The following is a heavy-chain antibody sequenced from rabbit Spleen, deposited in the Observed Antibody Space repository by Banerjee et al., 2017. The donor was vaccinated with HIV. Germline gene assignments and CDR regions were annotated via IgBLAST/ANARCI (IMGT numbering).Heavy chain of an antibody. D-gene: IGHD1-1*01. CDR1: GVSFSANSY. V-gene: IGHV1S40*01. CDR2: IDTGSSGFT. J-gene: IGHJ6*01. CDR3: ASDTSSSFSSYGIDL. Sequence: QSLEESGGDLVKPGASLTLTCTASGVSFSANSYMCWVRQAPGKGLEWIACIDTGSSGFTYFASWAKGRFTISKTSSTTVTLQLNSLTAADTATYFCASDTSSSFSSYGIDLWGPGTLVTVS.